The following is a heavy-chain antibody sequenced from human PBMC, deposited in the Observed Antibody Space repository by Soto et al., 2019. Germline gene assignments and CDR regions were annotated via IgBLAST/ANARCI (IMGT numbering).Heavy chain of an antibody. CDR3: VRQYYDFWTDYPDFDY. J-gene: IGHJ4*02. V-gene: IGHV1-18*04. Sequence: SVKVSCKTSGYTFTKYDISWVRQAPGEGLEWLGLISPNSGRPSYAQKFEGRVTMTTDTSTTTAYLELRSLRSDDTAVYYCVRQYYDFWTDYPDFDYWGQGTLVTVSS. CDR1: GYTFTKYD. D-gene: IGHD3-3*01. CDR2: ISPNSGRP.